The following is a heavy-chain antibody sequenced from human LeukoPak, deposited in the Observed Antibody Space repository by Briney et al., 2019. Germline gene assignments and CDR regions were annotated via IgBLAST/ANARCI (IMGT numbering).Heavy chain of an antibody. CDR1: GFTFNKYW. D-gene: IGHD2-15*01. Sequence: GGSLRLSCAASGFTFNKYWMHWVREAPGKGVGWVSRINNDGSSTIYAGSVKGRFTISRDNAKNTLYLQMNTLRAEDTAVYYCARVVGPAHLDSWGQGTLVTVSS. CDR3: ARVVGPAHLDS. V-gene: IGHV3-74*01. CDR2: INNDGSST. J-gene: IGHJ4*02.